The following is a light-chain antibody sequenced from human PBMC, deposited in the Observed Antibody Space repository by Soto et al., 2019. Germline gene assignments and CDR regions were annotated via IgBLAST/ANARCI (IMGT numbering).Light chain of an antibody. CDR2: EVS. CDR1: SSDVGGYNY. Sequence: QSVLTQPPSASGSPGQSVTISCTGTSSDVGGYNYVSWYQQHPGKAPKLMIYEVSKRPSGVPDRFSGSKSCNTASLTVSGIQAEDEADYYCSSYAGSNNVFGGGTKLTVL. CDR3: SSYAGSNNV. J-gene: IGLJ2*01. V-gene: IGLV2-8*01.